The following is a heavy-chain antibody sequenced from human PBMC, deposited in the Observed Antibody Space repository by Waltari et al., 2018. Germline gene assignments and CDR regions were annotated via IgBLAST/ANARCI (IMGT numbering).Heavy chain of an antibody. V-gene: IGHV3-23*01. J-gene: IGHJ4*02. D-gene: IGHD4-17*01. CDR1: GFTFSSYA. Sequence: EVQLLESGGGLVQPGGSLRLSCAASGFTFSSYAMSWVRQAPGTGLEWVSAISGSGGSTYYADSVKGRFTISRDNSKNTLYLQMNSLRAEDTAVYYCAKGHPDYGDFEGYFDYWGQGTLVTVSS. CDR2: ISGSGGST. CDR3: AKGHPDYGDFEGYFDY.